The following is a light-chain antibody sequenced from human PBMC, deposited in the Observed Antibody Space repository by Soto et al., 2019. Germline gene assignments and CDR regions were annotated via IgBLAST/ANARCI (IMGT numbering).Light chain of an antibody. CDR2: DVS. J-gene: IGLJ1*01. CDR1: SSDVGAYDY. V-gene: IGLV2-14*03. Sequence: QSVLTQPASVSGSPGQSITISCTGTSSDVGAYDYVSWYQQHPSKAPKLMIYDVSIRPSGVSNRVSGSKSGNTASLTISGLQPEDEADYYCSSYSNTMTNVFGTGTKLTVL. CDR3: SSYSNTMTNV.